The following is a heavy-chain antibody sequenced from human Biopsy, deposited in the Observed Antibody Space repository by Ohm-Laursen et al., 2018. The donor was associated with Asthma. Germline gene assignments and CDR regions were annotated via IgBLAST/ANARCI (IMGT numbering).Heavy chain of an antibody. V-gene: IGHV4-30-4*01. CDR1: GGYIDSHDWS. D-gene: IGHD4-17*01. CDR3: ARVRRYGDIFFGMDV. CDR2: AHFSGST. Sequence: TLSLTCTVSGGYIDSHDWSWCWIRQSPGKGLQWLRYAHFSGSTHYNPSLDRRIRMSVDTSKSQVSLSLTSVSAADTAVYFCARVRRYGDIFFGMDVWGQGTTVTVSS. J-gene: IGHJ6*01.